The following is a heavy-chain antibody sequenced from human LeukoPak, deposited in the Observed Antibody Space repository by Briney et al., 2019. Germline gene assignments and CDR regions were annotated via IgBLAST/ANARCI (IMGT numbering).Heavy chain of an antibody. J-gene: IGHJ4*02. D-gene: IGHD1-26*01. CDR3: ARLIVGATDFDY. V-gene: IGHV4-59*12. CDR2: IYYSGST. Sequence: PSETLSLTCTVSGGSTSSYYWSWIRQPPGKGLVWIGYIYYSGSTNYNPSLKSRVTISLDTSKNQFSQKLSSVTAADTAVYYCARLIVGATDFDYWGQGTLVTVSS. CDR1: GGSTSSYY.